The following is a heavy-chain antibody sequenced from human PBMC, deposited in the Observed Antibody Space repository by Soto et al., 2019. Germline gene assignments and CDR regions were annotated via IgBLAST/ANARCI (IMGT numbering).Heavy chain of an antibody. J-gene: IGHJ6*02. CDR1: GGSFSGYY. CDR3: ARVLPNDSLTGSYYYYGLDV. D-gene: IGHD3-9*01. Sequence: SETLSLTCAVYGGSFSGYYWSWIRQPPGKGLEWIGEINHSGSTNYNPSLKSRVTISVDTSKDQFSLRLSSVTAADTAVYFCARVLPNDSLTGSYYYYGLDVWGQGTTVTVSS. V-gene: IGHV4-34*01. CDR2: INHSGST.